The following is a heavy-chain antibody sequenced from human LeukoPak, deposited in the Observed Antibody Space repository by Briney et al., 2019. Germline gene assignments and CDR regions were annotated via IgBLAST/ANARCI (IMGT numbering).Heavy chain of an antibody. Sequence: PGGSLRLSCAASGFTFSSYGMHWVRQAPGKGLEWVAVIWYDGSNKYYADSVMGRFTISRDNSKNSLYLQMNSLRAEDTAVYYCAREWLQINFDYWGQGTLVTVSS. CDR2: IWYDGSNK. V-gene: IGHV3-33*01. D-gene: IGHD5-24*01. CDR3: AREWLQINFDY. CDR1: GFTFSSYG. J-gene: IGHJ4*02.